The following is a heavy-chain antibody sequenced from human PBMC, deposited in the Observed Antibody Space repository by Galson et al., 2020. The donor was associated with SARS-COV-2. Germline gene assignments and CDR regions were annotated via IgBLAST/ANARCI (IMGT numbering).Heavy chain of an antibody. CDR2: VNHSGST. CDR3: ARGLGGTGRFNGWDY. D-gene: IGHD2-8*02. Sequence: SETLSLTCAVYGGSFSGYFWSWIRQPPGKGLEWIGEVNHSGSTNYNPSLKSRVTISVDTSKNQFSLKLSSVTAADTAVYYCARGLGGTGRFNGWDYWGQGTLVTVSS. CDR1: GGSFSGYF. V-gene: IGHV4-34*01. J-gene: IGHJ4*02.